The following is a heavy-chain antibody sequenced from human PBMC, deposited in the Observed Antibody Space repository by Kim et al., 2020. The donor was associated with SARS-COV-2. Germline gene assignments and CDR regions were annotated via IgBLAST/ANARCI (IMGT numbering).Heavy chain of an antibody. J-gene: IGHJ5*02. D-gene: IGHD3-10*01. CDR2: IYPGDSDT. CDR3: ARQEYYYGSGSYYKGFDP. V-gene: IGHV5-51*01. CDR1: GYSFTSYW. Sequence: GESLKISCKGSGYSFTSYWIGWVRQMPGKGLEWMGIIYPGDSDTRYSPSFQGQVTISADKSISTAYLQWSSLKASDTAMYYCARQEYYYGSGSYYKGFDPWGQGTLVTVSS.